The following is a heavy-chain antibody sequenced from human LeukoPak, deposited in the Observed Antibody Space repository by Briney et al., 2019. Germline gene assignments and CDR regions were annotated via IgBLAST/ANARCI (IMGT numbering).Heavy chain of an antibody. J-gene: IGHJ6*03. V-gene: IGHV2-5*01. CDR2: IFWNDDK. CDR1: GFSLRTNGMA. CDR3: AHLISGNHPYYWYYIDV. Sequence: ESGPTLVKPTQTLRLTCTFSGFSLRTNGMAVGWIRQPPGKALEWLTLIFWNDDKRYSPYLKNRLTITKGASRNQVVLTMANMDPVDTATYFCAHLISGNHPYYWYYIDVWGTGTTVTVSS. D-gene: IGHD1-14*01.